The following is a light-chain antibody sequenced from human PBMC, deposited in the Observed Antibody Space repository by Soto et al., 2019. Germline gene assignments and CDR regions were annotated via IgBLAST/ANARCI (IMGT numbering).Light chain of an antibody. Sequence: QSVLTQPPSVSAXPXQXVTXXCSXSXXXIGNNYVSWYQQLPGTAPKLLIYDNNKRPSGIPDRFSGSKSGTSATLGITGLQTGDEADYYCGTWDSSLSAVVFGGGTKLTVL. CDR2: DNN. J-gene: IGLJ2*01. CDR3: GTWDSSLSAVV. V-gene: IGLV1-51*01. CDR1: XXXIGNNY.